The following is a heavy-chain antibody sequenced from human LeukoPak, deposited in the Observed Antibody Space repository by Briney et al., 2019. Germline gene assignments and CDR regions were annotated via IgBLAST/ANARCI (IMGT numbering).Heavy chain of an antibody. CDR1: GYTFTSYG. V-gene: IGHV1-2*02. CDR3: ARDSSYGYYVRGYFDY. CDR2: INPNSGVT. J-gene: IGHJ4*02. D-gene: IGHD4-17*01. Sequence: GASVKVSCKASGYTFTSYGISWVRQAPGQGLEWMGWINPNSGVTNYAQRFQGRVTMTRDTSISTAYMELSSLRSDDTAVYYCARDSSYGYYVRGYFDYWGQGILVTVSS.